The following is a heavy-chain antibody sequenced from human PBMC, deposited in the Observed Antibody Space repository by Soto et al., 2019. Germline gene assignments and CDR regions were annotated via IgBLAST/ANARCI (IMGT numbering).Heavy chain of an antibody. Sequence: QVHLVESGGGVVQPGRSLRLSCAASGFTFSNYAMHWVRQAPGKGLECVAVISYDGSNKFFADSVKGRFTISRDNSKNPLYLQMNSLRAEDTAVYYCAKDRCGSTRCYSKVLSTSFHVYYAMDVWGLGTTVTVSS. CDR2: ISYDGSNK. J-gene: IGHJ6*02. D-gene: IGHD2-2*02. CDR3: AKDRCGSTRCYSKVLSTSFHVYYAMDV. V-gene: IGHV3-30*18. CDR1: GFTFSNYA.